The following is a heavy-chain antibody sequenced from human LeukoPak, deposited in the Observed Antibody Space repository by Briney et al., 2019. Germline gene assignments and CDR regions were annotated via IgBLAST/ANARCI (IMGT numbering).Heavy chain of an antibody. CDR1: GFTFSTYA. V-gene: IGHV3-23*01. CDR3: AKGDAVTAIFPLDY. Sequence: GGSLRLSCAASGFTFSTYAMNWVRQAPGKGLEWVSSISGSGGTTYYADSVQGRFTISRDNSKKTVFLQMDSLRAEDTAVYYCAKGDAVTAIFPLDYWGQGPLVIVSS. J-gene: IGHJ4*02. CDR2: ISGSGGTT. D-gene: IGHD2-21*02.